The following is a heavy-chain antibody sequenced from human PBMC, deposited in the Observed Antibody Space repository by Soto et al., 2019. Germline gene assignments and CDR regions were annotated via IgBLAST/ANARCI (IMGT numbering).Heavy chain of an antibody. CDR3: ARVLDTVMVMIDY. CDR2: IKQDGSEK. D-gene: IGHD5-18*01. CDR1: GFTLSSYW. J-gene: IGHJ4*02. Sequence: GESLRLSCAASGFTLSSYWMSWVRQAPGKGLEWVANIKQDGSEKDYVDSVKGRFTISRDNAKNSLYLQMNSLRAEDTAVYYCARVLDTVMVMIDYWGQGTLVTVSS. V-gene: IGHV3-7*03.